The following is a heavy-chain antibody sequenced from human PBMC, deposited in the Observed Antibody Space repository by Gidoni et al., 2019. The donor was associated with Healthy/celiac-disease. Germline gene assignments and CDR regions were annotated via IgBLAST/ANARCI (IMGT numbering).Heavy chain of an antibody. J-gene: IGHJ4*02. CDR1: GFSLSTSGVG. CDR2: IYWDDDK. D-gene: IGHD3-22*01. Sequence: QITLKESGPTLVKPTQTLTLTFTFSGFSLSTSGVGVGWIRQPPGKALEWLALIYWDDDKRYSPSLKSRLTITKDTSKNQVVLTMTNMDPVDTATYYCAHSGYYDSILHFDYWGQGTLVTVSS. V-gene: IGHV2-5*02. CDR3: AHSGYYDSILHFDY.